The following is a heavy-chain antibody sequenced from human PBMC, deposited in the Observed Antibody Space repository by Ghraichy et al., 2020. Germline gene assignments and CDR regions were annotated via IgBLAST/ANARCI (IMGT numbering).Heavy chain of an antibody. J-gene: IGHJ3*02. CDR1: GFTFSSYA. CDR3: ARNYGSGSGSAFDI. CDR2: ISYDGSNK. V-gene: IGHV3-30-3*01. Sequence: GGSLRLSCAASGFTFSSYAMHWVRQAPGKGLEWVAVISYDGSNKYYADSVKGRFTISRDNSKNTLYLQMNSLRAEDTAVYYCARNYGSGSGSAFDIWGQGTMVTVSS. D-gene: IGHD3-10*01.